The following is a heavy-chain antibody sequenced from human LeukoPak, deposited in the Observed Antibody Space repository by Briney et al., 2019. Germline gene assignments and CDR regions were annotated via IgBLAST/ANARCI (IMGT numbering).Heavy chain of an antibody. D-gene: IGHD6-13*01. CDR2: IKPDGSAE. Sequence: GGSLRLSCATSGFTFSSNWMSWVRHVPGRGLDWVANIKPDGSAEYYAASVKGRFTVSRDNAENSLYLQMNSLRVEDTAVYYCARTNNSSWHNWGQGTLVTVSS. J-gene: IGHJ4*02. CDR1: GFTFSSNW. CDR3: ARTNNSSWHN. V-gene: IGHV3-7*01.